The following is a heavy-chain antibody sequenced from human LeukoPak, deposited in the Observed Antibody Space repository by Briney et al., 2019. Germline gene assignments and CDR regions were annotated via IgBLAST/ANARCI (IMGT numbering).Heavy chain of an antibody. Sequence: GGSLRLSCAASGFTFSSYGMHWVRQAPGKGLEWVAVISYDGSNKYYADSVKGRFTISRDNSKNTLYLQMNSLRAEDTAVYYCAKGKRYYYDSSGYYYSPFDYWGQGTLATVSS. J-gene: IGHJ4*02. CDR1: GFTFSSYG. CDR3: AKGKRYYYDSSGYYYSPFDY. D-gene: IGHD3-22*01. V-gene: IGHV3-30*18. CDR2: ISYDGSNK.